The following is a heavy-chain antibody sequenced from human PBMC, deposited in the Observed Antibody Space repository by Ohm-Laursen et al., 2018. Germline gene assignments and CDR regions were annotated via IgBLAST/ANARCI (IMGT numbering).Heavy chain of an antibody. CDR3: ARDLGFAAPMDV. D-gene: IGHD7-27*01. CDR1: GGSISNYY. V-gene: IGHV4-4*07. CDR2: ISSSGST. J-gene: IGHJ6*02. Sequence: GTLSLTCAVSGGSISNYYWTWVRQPAGKGLEWIGRISSSGSTNYNPSLKSRVTMSVDTSKNQLSLKVKSVTAADTAVYYCARDLGFAAPMDVWGQGTTVTVSS.